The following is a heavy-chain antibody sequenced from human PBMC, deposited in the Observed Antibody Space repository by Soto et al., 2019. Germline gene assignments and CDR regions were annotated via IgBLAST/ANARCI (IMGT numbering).Heavy chain of an antibody. D-gene: IGHD1-1*01. V-gene: IGHV1-18*04. CDR3: ARDPSDWKYDYYYGMDV. J-gene: IGHJ6*02. Sequence: ASVKFSCKASGYTCTNYGISWVRQAPGQGLEWMGWISGYNSNTKYAQKVQGRVTMTTDTSTGTAYMELRGLRSDDTAVYFCARDPSDWKYDYYYGMDVWGQGTTVTVSS. CDR2: ISGYNSNT. CDR1: GYTCTNYG.